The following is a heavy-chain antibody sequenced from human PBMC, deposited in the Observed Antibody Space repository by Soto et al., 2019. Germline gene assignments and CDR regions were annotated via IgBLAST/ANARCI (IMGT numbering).Heavy chain of an antibody. CDR2: IWYDGSNK. CDR3: ARDRGKPRYYYGMDV. V-gene: IGHV3-33*01. CDR1: GFTFSSYG. Sequence: GGSLRLSCAASGFTFSSYGMHWVRQALGKGLEWVAVIWYDGSNKYYADSVKGRFTISRDNSKNTLYLQMSSLRAEDTAVYYCARDRGKPRYYYGMDVWGQGTTVTVSS. J-gene: IGHJ6*02.